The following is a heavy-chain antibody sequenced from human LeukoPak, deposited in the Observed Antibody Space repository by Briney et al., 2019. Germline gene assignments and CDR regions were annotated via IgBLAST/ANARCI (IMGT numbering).Heavy chain of an antibody. CDR3: ARDLAVAGYYYYYGMDV. Sequence: PSETLSLTCTVFGGSISSYYWSWIRQPAGKGLEWIGRIYTSGSTNYNPSLKSRVTMSVDTSKNQFSLKLSSVTAADTAVYYCARDLAVAGYYYYYGMDVWGQGTTVTVSS. CDR1: GGSISSYY. CDR2: IYTSGST. J-gene: IGHJ6*02. D-gene: IGHD6-19*01. V-gene: IGHV4-4*07.